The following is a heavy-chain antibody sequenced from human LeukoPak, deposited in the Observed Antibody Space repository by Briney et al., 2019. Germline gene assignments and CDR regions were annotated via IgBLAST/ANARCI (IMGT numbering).Heavy chain of an antibody. J-gene: IGHJ4*02. CDR2: IYGDGST. CDR3: ARDSSSFPNYFDY. CDR1: GFTVSSTY. V-gene: IGHV3-53*01. D-gene: IGHD3-3*02. Sequence: PGGSLRLSCAASGFTVSSTYMSWVRQAPGKGLEWVSLIYGDGSTFYADSVKGRFTISRDNSKNTLYLQMSSLRAEDTAVYYCARDSSSFPNYFDYWGQGTLVTVS.